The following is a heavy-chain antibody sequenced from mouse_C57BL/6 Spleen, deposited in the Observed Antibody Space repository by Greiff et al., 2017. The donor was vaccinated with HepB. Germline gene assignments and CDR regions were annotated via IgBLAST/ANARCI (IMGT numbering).Heavy chain of an antibody. CDR1: GYTFTDYY. V-gene: IGHV1-26*01. CDR3: ASYDYDVRWYFDV. J-gene: IGHJ1*03. D-gene: IGHD2-4*01. CDR2: INPNNGGT. Sequence: EVQLQQSGPELVKPGASVKISCKASGYTFTDYYMNWVKQSHGKSLEWIGDINPNNGGTSYNQKFKGKATLTVDKSSSTAYMELRSLTSEAYAVYYCASYDYDVRWYFDVWGTGTTVTVSS.